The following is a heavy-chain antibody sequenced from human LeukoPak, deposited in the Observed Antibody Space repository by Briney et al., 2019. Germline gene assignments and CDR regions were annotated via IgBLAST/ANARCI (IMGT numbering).Heavy chain of an antibody. D-gene: IGHD3-9*01. Sequence: SETLSLTCTVSGGSISTYYWSWIRQPPGKGLEWIAYIYYSGSTNYNPSPKSRVTISVDTSKNQFSLKLSSVTAADTAVYYCARFSNNYDILTGYPMYYFDYWGQGTLVTVSS. CDR1: GGSISTYY. V-gene: IGHV4-59*01. CDR3: ARFSNNYDILTGYPMYYFDY. J-gene: IGHJ4*02. CDR2: IYYSGST.